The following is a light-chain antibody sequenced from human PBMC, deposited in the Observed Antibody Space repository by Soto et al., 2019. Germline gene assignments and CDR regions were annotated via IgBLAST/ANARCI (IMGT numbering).Light chain of an antibody. CDR1: QTVGTY. J-gene: IGKJ4*01. V-gene: IGKV3-11*01. CDR2: DAS. Sequence: EFVLTQSPATLSLSPGERATLSCRASQTVGTYLAWYQQKPGQAPRLLIYDASNRATGIPARFSGSRSGTDFTLTISSLEPEDSAVYYCQQRGNWPLTFGGGTKVEIK. CDR3: QQRGNWPLT.